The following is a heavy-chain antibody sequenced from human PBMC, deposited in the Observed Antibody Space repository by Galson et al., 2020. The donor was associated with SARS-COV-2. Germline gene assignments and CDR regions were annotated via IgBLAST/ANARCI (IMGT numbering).Heavy chain of an antibody. CDR1: GFTVSSNY. D-gene: IGHD5-12*01. CDR2: FYSDSST. V-gene: IGHV3-53*01. Sequence: QLGESLKISCAASGFTVSSNYMSWVRQAPGKGLEWVSVFYSDSSTSYADPVKGRFTSSRDNSKNTLFLQMKSLRAEDTAVYYCARSISGSLAFDYWGQGTLVIVSS. J-gene: IGHJ4*02. CDR3: ARSISGSLAFDY.